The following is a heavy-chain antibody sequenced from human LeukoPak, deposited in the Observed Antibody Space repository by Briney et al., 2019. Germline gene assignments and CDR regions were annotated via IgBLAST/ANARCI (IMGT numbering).Heavy chain of an antibody. V-gene: IGHV1-46*01. Sequence: GASVKVSCKASVYTFTRYYIHWVRQAPGQGLEWMGIINPSGGPANYAQKNQGRVTMTRDTSTSTVYMELNSLKSEDTAVYYCARGPPTTMTNRYFGLFDPWGQGTSVTVSS. CDR1: VYTFTRYY. CDR2: INPSGGPA. CDR3: ARGPPTTMTNRYFGLFDP. D-gene: IGHD4-17*01. J-gene: IGHJ5*02.